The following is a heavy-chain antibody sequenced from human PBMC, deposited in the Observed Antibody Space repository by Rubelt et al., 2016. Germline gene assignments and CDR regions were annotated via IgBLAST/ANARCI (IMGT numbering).Heavy chain of an antibody. D-gene: IGHD6-19*01. CDR1: GGSISSGGYY. CDR3: ARVRIAVVGAFDI. Sequence: QVQLQESGPGLVKPSQTLSLTCTVSGGSISSGGYYWSWIRQHPGKGLEWIGYIYYSGSTNYNPSLHSRVTISVDTSKNQFSLKLSSVTAADTAVYYCARVRIAVVGAFDIWGQGTMVTVSS. J-gene: IGHJ3*02. CDR2: IYYSGST. V-gene: IGHV4-31*03.